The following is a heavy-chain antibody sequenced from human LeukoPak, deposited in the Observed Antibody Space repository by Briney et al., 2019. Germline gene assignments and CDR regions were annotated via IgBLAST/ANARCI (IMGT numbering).Heavy chain of an antibody. CDR2: IYYSGST. CDR1: GGSISSYY. D-gene: IGHD6-19*01. J-gene: IGHJ6*02. CDR3: ASAPWLVPNYYYGMDV. Sequence: SETLSLTCTVSGGSISSYYWSWIRQPPGKGLEWIGYIYYSGSTNYNPSLKSRVTISVDPSKNQFSLKLSSVTAAATAVYYCASAPWLVPNYYYGMDVWGQGTTVTVSS. V-gene: IGHV4-59*01.